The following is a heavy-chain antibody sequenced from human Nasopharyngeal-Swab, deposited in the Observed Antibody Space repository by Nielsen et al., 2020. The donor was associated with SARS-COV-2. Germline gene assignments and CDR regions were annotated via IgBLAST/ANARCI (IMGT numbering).Heavy chain of an antibody. J-gene: IGHJ6*02. CDR1: GFTVSSNY. V-gene: IGHV3-53*01. CDR2: IYSGGST. CDR3: ERDRGSPQLLVERSYGMDV. D-gene: IGHD2-2*01. Sequence: GESLKISCAASGFTVSSNYMSWVRQAPGKGLEWVSVIYSGGSTYYADSVKGRFTISRDNSKNTLYLQMNSLRAEDTAVYYCERDRGSPQLLVERSYGMDVWGQGTTVTVSS.